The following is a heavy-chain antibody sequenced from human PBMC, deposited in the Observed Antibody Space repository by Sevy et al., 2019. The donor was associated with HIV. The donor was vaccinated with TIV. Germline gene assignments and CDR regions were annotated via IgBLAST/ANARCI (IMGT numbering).Heavy chain of an antibody. CDR1: DSSFRRSG. CDR2: ISVYTGST. V-gene: IGHV1-18*01. J-gene: IGHJ3*01. Sequence: ASVKVSCKASDSSFRRSGISWVRQAPGQGLEWMGWISVYTGSTNYAQKVQGRVTLTTDTSTNTAYMELRSLRSDDTAVYYCARDGPCGSGPDSFDVWGQGTMVTVSS. CDR3: ARDGPCGSGPDSFDV. D-gene: IGHD3-22*01.